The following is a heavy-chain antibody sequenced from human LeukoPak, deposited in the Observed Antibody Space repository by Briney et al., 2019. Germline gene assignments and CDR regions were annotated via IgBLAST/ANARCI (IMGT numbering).Heavy chain of an antibody. J-gene: IGHJ5*02. V-gene: IGHV3-23*01. D-gene: IGHD6-19*01. Sequence: GGSLRLSCVASGLTFSNYVMTWVRQAPGQGLEWVAAIRGSGGGTDYADSVKGRFTISRDNSKNTLFLQMNSLRADDTAVYYCAKVVPPPKNGSGWLNRFDPWGQGTLVTVSS. CDR3: AKVVPPPKNGSGWLNRFDP. CDR2: IRGSGGGT. CDR1: GLTFSNYV.